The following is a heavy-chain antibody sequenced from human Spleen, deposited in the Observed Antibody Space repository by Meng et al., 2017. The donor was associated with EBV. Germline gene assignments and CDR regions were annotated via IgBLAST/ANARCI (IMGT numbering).Heavy chain of an antibody. V-gene: IGHV3-30-3*01. J-gene: IGHJ5*02. CDR2: ISYDGSDK. Sequence: QVQLVGSGXVVVEPGRCLRLSCAGSGFTFNTFALHWVRQAPGKGLEWVAVISYDGSDKSFADSVKGRFTISRDNSKNTVWLQMNSLRPEDTAVYYCARDLDGGDAFWFDPWGQGTLVTVSS. CDR3: ARDLDGGDAFWFDP. D-gene: IGHD2-21*02. CDR1: GFTFNTFA.